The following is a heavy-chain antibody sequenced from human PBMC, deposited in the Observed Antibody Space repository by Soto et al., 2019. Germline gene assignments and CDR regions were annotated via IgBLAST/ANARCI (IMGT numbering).Heavy chain of an antibody. CDR2: IYYSGST. CDR1: AGSLIHSNYY. V-gene: IGHV4-39*01. Sequence: SETLSLPYTVSAGSLIHSNYYLGWILQPQGKGLEWIGSIYYSGSTYYSPSLKNRVTISVDTSKNQFSLKLSSVTAADTAVYYCAILVFGDSREFLAYCGQGSLDTGSA. D-gene: IGHD3-3*02. J-gene: IGHJ4*02. CDR3: AILVFGDSREFLAY.